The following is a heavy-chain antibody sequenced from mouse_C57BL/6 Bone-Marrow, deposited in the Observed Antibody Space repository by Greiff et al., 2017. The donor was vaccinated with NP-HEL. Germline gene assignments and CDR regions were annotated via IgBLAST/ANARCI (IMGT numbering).Heavy chain of an antibody. J-gene: IGHJ3*01. D-gene: IGHD1-1*01. CDR2: IRNKANGYTT. Sequence: EVKLVESGGGLVQPGGSLSLSCAASGFTFTDYYMSWVRQPPGKALEWLGFIRNKANGYTTEYSASVKGRFTISRDNSQSILYLQMNALRAEDSATYYCASLYYYGSSPWFAYWGQGTLVTVSA. V-gene: IGHV7-3*01. CDR3: ASLYYYGSSPWFAY. CDR1: GFTFTDYY.